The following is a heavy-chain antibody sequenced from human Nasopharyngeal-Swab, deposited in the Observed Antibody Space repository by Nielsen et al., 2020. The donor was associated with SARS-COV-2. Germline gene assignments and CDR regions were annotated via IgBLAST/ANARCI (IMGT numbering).Heavy chain of an antibody. D-gene: IGHD4-11*01. CDR2: ISSSSSSTI. J-gene: IGHJ6*02. CDR3: ARDYSNSIGYYGMDV. Sequence: WIRQPPGKGLEWVSYISSSSSSTIYYADSVKGRFTISRDNAKNSLYLQMNSLRAEDTAVYYCARDYSNSIGYYGMDVWGQGTTVTVSS. V-gene: IGHV3-48*04.